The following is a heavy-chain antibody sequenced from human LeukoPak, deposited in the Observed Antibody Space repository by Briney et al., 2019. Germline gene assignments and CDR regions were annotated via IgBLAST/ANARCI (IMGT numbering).Heavy chain of an antibody. J-gene: IGHJ5*02. Sequence: GASVKVSCKASGYTFTGYYMHWVRQAPGQGLEWMGWINPNSGGTNYAQKFQGRVTMTRDTSISTAYMELSRLRSDDTAVYYCARGGLIPVAGRGNWFDPWGQGTLVTVSS. V-gene: IGHV1-2*02. D-gene: IGHD6-19*01. CDR3: ARGGLIPVAGRGNWFDP. CDR2: INPNSGGT. CDR1: GYTFTGYY.